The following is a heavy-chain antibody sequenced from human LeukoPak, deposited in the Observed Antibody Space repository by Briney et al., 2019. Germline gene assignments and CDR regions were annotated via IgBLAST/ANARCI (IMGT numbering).Heavy chain of an antibody. CDR3: ARGLDFWSGSYDY. Sequence: GGSLRLSCAASGFTFSSYAMSWVRQAPGKGLEWVSAISGSGGSTYYADSVKGRFTISRDNSKNTLYLQMNSLRAEGTAVYYCARGLDFWSGSYDYWGQGTLVTVSS. CDR1: GFTFSSYA. D-gene: IGHD3-3*01. J-gene: IGHJ4*02. CDR2: ISGSGGST. V-gene: IGHV3-23*01.